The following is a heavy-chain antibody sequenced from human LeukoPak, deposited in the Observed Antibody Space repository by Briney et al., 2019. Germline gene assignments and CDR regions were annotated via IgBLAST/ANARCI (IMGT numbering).Heavy chain of an antibody. D-gene: IGHD3-22*01. CDR1: GFTFSNAW. J-gene: IGHJ3*02. CDR2: IKSKTDGGTT. V-gene: IGHV3-15*01. Sequence: GSLRLSCAASGFTFSNAWMSWVRQAPGKGLEWVGRIKSKTDGGTTDYAAPVKGRFTISRDDSKNTLYLQMNSLKTEDTAVYYCTTDADYYDSSGYFPDAFDIWGQGTMVTVSS. CDR3: TTDADYYDSSGYFPDAFDI.